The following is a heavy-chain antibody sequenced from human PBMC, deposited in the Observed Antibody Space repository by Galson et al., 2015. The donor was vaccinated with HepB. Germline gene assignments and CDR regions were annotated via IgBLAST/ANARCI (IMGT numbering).Heavy chain of an antibody. V-gene: IGHV3-53*01. Sequence: SLRLSCAASGFTVSSNYMSWVRQAPGKGLEWVSVIYSGGSTYYADSVKGRFTISRDNSKNTLYLQMNSLRAEDTAVYYCARVEEQWLAPDYWGQGTLVTVSS. CDR3: ARVEEQWLAPDY. J-gene: IGHJ4*02. D-gene: IGHD6-19*01. CDR2: IYSGGST. CDR1: GFTVSSNY.